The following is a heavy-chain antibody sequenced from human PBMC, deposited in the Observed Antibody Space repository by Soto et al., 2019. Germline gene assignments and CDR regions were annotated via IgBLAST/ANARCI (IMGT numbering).Heavy chain of an antibody. J-gene: IGHJ6*03. CDR2: IYYSGST. Sequence: QVQLQESGPGLVKPSETLSLTCTVSGGSISSYYWSWIRQPPGKGLEWIGYIYYSGSTNYNPSLKSRVTISVDTSKNQFSLKLSSVTAADTAVYYCARLMNGLWSYYYYYYYMDVWGKGTTVTVSS. D-gene: IGHD3-10*01. CDR1: GGSISSYY. V-gene: IGHV4-59*08. CDR3: ARLMNGLWSYYYYYYYMDV.